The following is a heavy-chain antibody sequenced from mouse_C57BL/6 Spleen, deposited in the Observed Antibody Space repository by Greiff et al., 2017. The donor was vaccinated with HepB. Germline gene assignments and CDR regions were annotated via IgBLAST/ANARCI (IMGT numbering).Heavy chain of an antibody. CDR1: GFTFSDYG. Sequence: EVKLVESGGGLVKPGGSLKLSCAASGFTFSDYGMHWVRQAPEKGLEWVAYISSGSSTIYYADTVKGRFTISRDNAKNTLFLQMTSLRSEDTAMYYCARPYYYGSSYVHWYFDVWGTGTTVTVSS. CDR3: ARPYYYGSSYVHWYFDV. V-gene: IGHV5-17*01. D-gene: IGHD1-1*01. CDR2: ISSGSSTI. J-gene: IGHJ1*03.